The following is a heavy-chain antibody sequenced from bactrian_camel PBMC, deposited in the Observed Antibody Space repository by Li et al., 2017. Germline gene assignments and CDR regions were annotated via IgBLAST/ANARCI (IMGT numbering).Heavy chain of an antibody. J-gene: IGHJ4*01. Sequence: EVQLVESGGGWVQPGGSLRLSCVASGFSFRDSDMWWLRQAPGKGLEWVSSINSGGGSTYYADSVKGRFTISRDNAKNTVYLQLNSLKPEDTAMYYCAADQDEYDAYNYWGQGTQVTVS. CDR2: INSGGGST. CDR3: AADQDEYDAYNY. D-gene: IGHD4*01. CDR1: GFSFRDSD. V-gene: IGHV3S40*01.